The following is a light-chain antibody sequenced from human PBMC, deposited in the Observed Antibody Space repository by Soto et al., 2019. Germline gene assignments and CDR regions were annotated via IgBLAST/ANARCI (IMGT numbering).Light chain of an antibody. V-gene: IGLV2-11*01. CDR1: SSDVGAYNY. Sequence: QSVLTQPRSVSGSPGQSVTISCTGTSSDVGAYNYVSWYQQHPGKAPKLMIYDVIKRPSGVPDRFSGSKSGSTASLTISVLQAEDEADYFCCSYAGRYTYVFGTGTKLTV. J-gene: IGLJ1*01. CDR3: CSYAGRYTYV. CDR2: DVI.